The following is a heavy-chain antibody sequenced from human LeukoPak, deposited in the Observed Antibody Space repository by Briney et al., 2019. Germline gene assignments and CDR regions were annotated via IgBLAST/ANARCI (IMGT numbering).Heavy chain of an antibody. CDR2: LTSSDGAA. CDR3: AKGASHDTVDWFDP. J-gene: IGHJ5*02. V-gene: IGHV3-23*01. Sequence: GGSLRLSCTAPGFSFSSYTMMWVRQAPGKGLEWVSTLTSSDGAAYYADSVKGRFSISRDNSKDTLYLQMNSLGPEDTAVYYCAKGASHDTVDWFDPWGQGTLVSVSS. CDR1: GFSFSSYT. D-gene: IGHD5-18*01.